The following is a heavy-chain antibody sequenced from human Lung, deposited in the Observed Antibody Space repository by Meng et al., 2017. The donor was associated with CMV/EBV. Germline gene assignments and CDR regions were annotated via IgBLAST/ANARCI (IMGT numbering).Heavy chain of an antibody. D-gene: IGHD3-10*01. CDR2: IHSSGST. CDR1: GGSISSGGYY. J-gene: IGHJ5*02. CDR3: ARASYGSGSPLGESWFDP. Sequence: QVQLPEAGPGLVKPSPTLSLTRTVSGGSISSGGYYWSWIRQHPGKGLEWIGYIHSSGSTYYNPSLRSRLTISVDTSKNQFSLKLSSVTAADTAVYYCARASYGSGSPLGESWFDPWGQGTLVTVSS. V-gene: IGHV4-31*03.